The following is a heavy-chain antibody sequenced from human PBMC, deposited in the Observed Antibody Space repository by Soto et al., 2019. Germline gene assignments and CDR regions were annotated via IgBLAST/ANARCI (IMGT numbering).Heavy chain of an antibody. CDR2: ISAYNGNT. CDR1: GYTFTSYG. J-gene: IGHJ6*02. CDR3: ASSPSVAGKGGVLLDYAMDV. V-gene: IGHV1-18*01. Sequence: QVQLVQSGAEVKKPGASVKVSCKASGYTFTSYGISWVRQAPGQGLEWMGWISAYNGNTNYAQKLQGRVTMTTDTSTSTAYMELRSLRSDDTAVYYCASSPSVAGKGGVLLDYAMDVWGQGTTVTVSS. D-gene: IGHD6-19*01.